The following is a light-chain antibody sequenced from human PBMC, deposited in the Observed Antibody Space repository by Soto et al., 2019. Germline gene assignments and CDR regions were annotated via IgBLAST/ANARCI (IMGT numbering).Light chain of an antibody. Sequence: DIQMTQSPSSLSASVGDRVTITCRASQSISNYLAWYQQKPGKVPKLLIYAASTLQSVVPSRFSGSGSGTDFTLTISSLQPEDVATYYCQKYNRALFGPGTKVDIK. CDR1: QSISNY. CDR3: QKYNRAL. CDR2: AAS. J-gene: IGKJ3*01. V-gene: IGKV1-27*01.